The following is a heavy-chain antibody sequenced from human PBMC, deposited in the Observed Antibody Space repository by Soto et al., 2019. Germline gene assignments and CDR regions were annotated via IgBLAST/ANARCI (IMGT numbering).Heavy chain of an antibody. CDR3: GRDGDQCDQRYLDY. J-gene: IGHJ4*02. Sequence: QVQLVQSGAEVKKPGASVKVSCKTPGNFCSKYGISWVRQAPGQGLEWPGWINGNTGSTNYAQKFRGRVTMTTDTSTGMVYMELSSLTSDDTAIDYCGRDGDQCDQRYLDYWGQGTLVSV. V-gene: IGHV1-18*01. CDR1: GNFCSKYG. D-gene: IGHD7-27*01. CDR2: INGNTGST.